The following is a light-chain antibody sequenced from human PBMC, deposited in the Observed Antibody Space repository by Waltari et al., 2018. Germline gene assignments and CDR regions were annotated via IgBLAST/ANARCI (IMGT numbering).Light chain of an antibody. J-gene: IGLJ3*02. Sequence: QSVLTQPPSASGTPGQRVTISCSGSSSTLGSNTVNWYQQLPGPAPKLLIYSNNQRPSGVPDRFSGSKSGTSASLAISGLQSEDEADYYCAAWDDSLNGFWVFGGGTKLTVL. CDR3: AAWDDSLNGFWV. CDR2: SNN. CDR1: SSTLGSNT. V-gene: IGLV1-44*01.